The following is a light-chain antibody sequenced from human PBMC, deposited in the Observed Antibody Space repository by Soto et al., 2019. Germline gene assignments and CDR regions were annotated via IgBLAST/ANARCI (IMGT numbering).Light chain of an antibody. CDR1: QILLHSNGYNY. J-gene: IGKJ5*01. V-gene: IGKV2-28*01. CDR2: LGS. Sequence: DIVMTQSPLSLPVTPGEPASISCRSSQILLHSNGYNYLNWFVQKPGQSPQLLIYLGSNRASGVPDRFSGSGSGTDFTLKISRVEAEDVGVYYCMQALLTPTFGQGTRLENK. CDR3: MQALLTPT.